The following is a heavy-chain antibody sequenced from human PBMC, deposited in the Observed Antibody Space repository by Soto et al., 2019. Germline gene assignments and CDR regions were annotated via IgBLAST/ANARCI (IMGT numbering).Heavy chain of an antibody. J-gene: IGHJ4*02. CDR3: TTKPPYSSSSTDY. D-gene: IGHD6-13*01. CDR1: GFTFSNAW. CDR2: IKSKTDGGTT. V-gene: IGHV3-15*07. Sequence: EVQLVESGGGLVKPGGSLRLSCAASGFTFSNAWMNWVRQAPGKGLEWVGRIKSKTDGGTTDYAAPVKGRFTISRDDSKNTLYLPMTSLKTEDTAVYYCTTKPPYSSSSTDYWGQGTLVTVSS.